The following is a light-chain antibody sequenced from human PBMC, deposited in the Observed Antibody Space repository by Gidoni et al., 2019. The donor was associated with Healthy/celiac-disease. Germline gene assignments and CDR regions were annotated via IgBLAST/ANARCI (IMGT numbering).Light chain of an antibody. V-gene: IGLV1-40*01. CDR3: QSYDSSLSGRYV. CDR1: SSNIGAGYD. Sequence: QSVLTQPPSVSEAPGQRVTIPCTGSSSNIGAGYDVHWYQQLPGTAPKLPIYGNSNRPAGVPDRFSGSKSGTSASLAITGLQAEDEADYYCQSYDSSLSGRYVFGTGTKVTVL. CDR2: GNS. J-gene: IGLJ1*01.